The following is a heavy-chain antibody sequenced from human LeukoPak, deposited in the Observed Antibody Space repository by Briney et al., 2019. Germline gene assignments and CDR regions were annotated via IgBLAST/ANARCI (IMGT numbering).Heavy chain of an antibody. V-gene: IGHV4-31*03. J-gene: IGHJ4*02. CDR2: IYYSGST. CDR1: GGSISSGGYY. D-gene: IGHD5-18*01. Sequence: SETLSLTCTVSGGSISSGGYYWSWIRQHPGKGLEWIGYIYYSGSTYYNPSLKSRVTISVDTSKNQFSLKLSSVTAADTAVYYCARGDRDIGYSYGYFDYWGQGTLVTVSS. CDR3: ARGDRDIGYSYGYFDY.